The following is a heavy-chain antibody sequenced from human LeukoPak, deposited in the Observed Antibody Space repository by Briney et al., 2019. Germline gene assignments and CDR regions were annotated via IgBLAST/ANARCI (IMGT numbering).Heavy chain of an antibody. J-gene: IGHJ4*02. CDR3: ARDVRRFPDY. CDR2: IWYDGSNK. D-gene: IGHD3-10*01. V-gene: IGHV3-33*01. Sequence: GGSLRLSCAASGFTFSSYGMRWVRQAPGKGPEWVAVIWYDGSNKYYADSEKGRFTISRDNSKNTLYLQMNSLRAEDTTVYYCARDVRRFPDYWGQGTLVTVSS. CDR1: GFTFSSYG.